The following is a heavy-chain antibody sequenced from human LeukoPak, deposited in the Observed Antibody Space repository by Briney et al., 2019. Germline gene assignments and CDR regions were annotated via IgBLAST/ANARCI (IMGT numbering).Heavy chain of an antibody. Sequence: PSETLSLTCTVSGDSISTYYWSWIRQPPGKGLEWIGYIYYSVTSDYNPSLKRRVTMSVDMSTNQIPLKLSSVTAADTAVYCCARGSGGDGSGSLWGQGTLVTVSS. V-gene: IGHV4-59*01. D-gene: IGHD3-10*01. J-gene: IGHJ4*02. CDR2: IYYSVTS. CDR1: GDSISTYY. CDR3: ARGSGGDGSGSL.